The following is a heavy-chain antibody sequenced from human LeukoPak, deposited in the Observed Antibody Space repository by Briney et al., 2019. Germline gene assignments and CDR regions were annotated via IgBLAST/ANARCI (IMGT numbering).Heavy chain of an antibody. Sequence: ASVKVSCKASGYTFTSYDINWVRQATGQGLEWMGWMNPNSGNTGYAQKFQGRVTMTRNTSISTAYMELSSLRSEDTAVYYCARSPLHHFDWLLPHFDPWGQGTLVTVSS. D-gene: IGHD3-9*01. V-gene: IGHV1-8*01. CDR1: GYTFTSYD. J-gene: IGHJ5*02. CDR2: MNPNSGNT. CDR3: ARSPLHHFDWLLPHFDP.